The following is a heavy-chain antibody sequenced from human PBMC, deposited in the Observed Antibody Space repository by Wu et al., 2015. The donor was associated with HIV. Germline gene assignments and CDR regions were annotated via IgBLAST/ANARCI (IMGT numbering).Heavy chain of an antibody. CDR1: GYTFTTYA. J-gene: IGHJ4*02. D-gene: IGHD3-10*01. V-gene: IGHV1-18*01. CDR3: ARGGITMVRGVNDY. Sequence: QVQLVQSGGEVKKPGDSVKVSCKASGYTFTTYAISWVRQAPGQGLEWMGWISTYNGNTNYAQKLQGRVTMTTDTSTSTAYMELRSLRSDDTAVYYCARGGITMVRGVNDYWGQGTLVTVSS. CDR2: ISTYNGNT.